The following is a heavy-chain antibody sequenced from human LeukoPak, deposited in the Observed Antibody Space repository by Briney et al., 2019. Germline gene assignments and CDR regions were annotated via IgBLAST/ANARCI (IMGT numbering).Heavy chain of an antibody. CDR1: GFTFSSYG. CDR2: ISYDGGNK. CDR3: AKDRDYYDSSGYYYFDY. D-gene: IGHD3-22*01. V-gene: IGHV3-30*18. Sequence: GGSLTLSCAASGFTFSSYGMDWVRQAPGKGLEWVAVISYDGGNKYYADSVKGRFTISRDNSKNTLYLQMNSLRAEDTAVYYCAKDRDYYDSSGYYYFDYWGQGTLVTVSS. J-gene: IGHJ4*02.